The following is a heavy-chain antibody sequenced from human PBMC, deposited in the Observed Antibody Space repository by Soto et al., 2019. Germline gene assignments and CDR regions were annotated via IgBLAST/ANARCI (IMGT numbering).Heavy chain of an antibody. Sequence: GGSLRLSCVASGFTFSGYSMNWVRQAPGKGLEWVSLISWDGGTTYYADSVKGRFTISRDNSKNSLYLQMNSLRTEDTALYYCAKDGNSGSYYLFDYWGQGTLVTVSS. V-gene: IGHV3-43*01. D-gene: IGHD1-26*01. CDR1: GFTFSGYS. CDR3: AKDGNSGSYYLFDY. J-gene: IGHJ4*02. CDR2: ISWDGGTT.